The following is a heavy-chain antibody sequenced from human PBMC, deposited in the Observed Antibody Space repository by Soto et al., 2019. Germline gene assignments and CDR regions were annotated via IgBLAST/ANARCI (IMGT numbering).Heavy chain of an antibody. Sequence: PXGTLSLTFKVCNGSVNFYYGSWIRQPPGKELEWIGNIYYRGTTNYNPSLQGRVTMSIDTSKNQFSLMLTSVTAADTAVYYCTRVATAVPSWGRRVLVTVSS. D-gene: IGHD5-18*01. CDR2: IYYRGTT. J-gene: IGHJ4*02. CDR3: TRVATAVPS. V-gene: IGHV4-59*02. CDR1: NGSVNFYY.